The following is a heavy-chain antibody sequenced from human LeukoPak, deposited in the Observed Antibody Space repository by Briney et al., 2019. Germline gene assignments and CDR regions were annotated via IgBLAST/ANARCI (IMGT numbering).Heavy chain of an antibody. CDR2: IYPGDSDT. CDR1: GYNFTRYW. V-gene: IGHV5-51*01. Sequence: GESLKISCKGSGYNFTRYWIGWVRQMPGKGLEWMGIIYPGDSDTRYSPSFQGQVTISADKSISTAFLQWSSLKASDTAMYYCATLGAVDTWDWFDPWGQGSLVTVSS. J-gene: IGHJ5*02. D-gene: IGHD1-26*01. CDR3: ATLGAVDTWDWFDP.